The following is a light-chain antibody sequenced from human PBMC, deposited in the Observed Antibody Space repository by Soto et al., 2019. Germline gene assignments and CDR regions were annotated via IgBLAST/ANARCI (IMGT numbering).Light chain of an antibody. CDR1: SGSVSTTYY. V-gene: IGLV8-61*01. CDR3: VLYMGSGIWL. CDR2: STN. J-gene: IGLJ3*02. Sequence: QAVVTQEPSFSVSPGGTVTLTCALYSGSVSTTYYPTWYQQTPGQTPRTLIYSTNTRSSGVPDRFSGSILGNKAALTITGAQADDESDYYCVLYMGSGIWLFGGGTQLTVL.